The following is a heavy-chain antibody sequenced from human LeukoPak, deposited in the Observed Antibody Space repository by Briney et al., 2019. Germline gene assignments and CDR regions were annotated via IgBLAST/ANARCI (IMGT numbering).Heavy chain of an antibody. CDR1: GYSFTSYW. D-gene: IGHD4-23*01. V-gene: IGHV5-51*01. CDR2: IYPGDSDT. Sequence: GESLKISCKGCGYSFTSYWIGLVRQMPGKGLEWMGIIYPGDSDTRYSPSFQGQVTISADKYISTAYLQWSSLKSSDTAMYYCARWEGTTVGLEASAAFDYWGQGTLVTVSS. J-gene: IGHJ4*02. CDR3: ARWEGTTVGLEASAAFDY.